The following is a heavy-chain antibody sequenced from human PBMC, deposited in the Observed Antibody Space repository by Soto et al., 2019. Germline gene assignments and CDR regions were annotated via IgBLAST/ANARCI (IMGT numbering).Heavy chain of an antibody. CDR1: GGSISSYY. D-gene: IGHD2-21*01. CDR2: IYYSGST. J-gene: IGHJ6*03. CDR3: ARGIPHYYYMDV. Sequence: PGGSLRLSCSASGGSISSYYWSWIRQPPGKGLEWIGYIYYSGSTNYNPSLKSRVTISVDTSKNQFSLKLSSVTAADTAVYYCARGIPHYYYMDVWGKGTTVTVSS. V-gene: IGHV4-59*08.